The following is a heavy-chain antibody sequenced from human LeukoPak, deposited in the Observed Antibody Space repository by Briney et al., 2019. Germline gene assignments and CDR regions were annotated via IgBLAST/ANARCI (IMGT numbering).Heavy chain of an antibody. CDR1: GFTFSNYW. V-gene: IGHV3-7*01. Sequence: GGSLRLSCAASGFTFSNYWMSWVRQAPGKGLEWVADIKQDGSEKLYVNSVRGRFTISRDNAKMSLFLQMNSLRAEDTAVYYCARDNGVVHGVYYMDVWGKGTTVTVS. D-gene: IGHD3-3*01. J-gene: IGHJ6*03. CDR3: ARDNGVVHGVYYMDV. CDR2: IKQDGSEK.